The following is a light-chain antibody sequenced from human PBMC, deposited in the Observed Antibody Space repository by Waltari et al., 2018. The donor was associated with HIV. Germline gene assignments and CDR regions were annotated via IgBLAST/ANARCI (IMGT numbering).Light chain of an antibody. Sequence: DIVMTQSPDSLVVSLGERATINCKASQSVLDSSNNKNCLGWDQQKPGQPPKLIMYWASTLESGVPDRFSGSGSGTDFNLTIISLQAEDVAVYYCQQYYSSLPTFGQGTKVESK. CDR3: QQYYSSLPT. J-gene: IGKJ1*01. CDR1: QSVLDSSNNKNC. CDR2: WAS. V-gene: IGKV4-1*01.